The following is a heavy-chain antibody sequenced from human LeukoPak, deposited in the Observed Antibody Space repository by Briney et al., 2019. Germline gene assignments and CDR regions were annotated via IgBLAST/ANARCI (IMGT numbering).Heavy chain of an antibody. CDR3: ARGVLYYYDSSGYYGGDWFDP. Sequence: ASVKVSCKASGYTFTSYYMHWVRQAPGQGLEWMGIINPSGGSTSYAQKFQGRVTMTRDTSTSTVYMELSSLRSEDTAVYYCARGVLYYYDSSGYYGGDWFDPWGQGTLVTVSS. J-gene: IGHJ5*02. D-gene: IGHD3-22*01. CDR1: GYTFTSYY. CDR2: INPSGGST. V-gene: IGHV1-46*01.